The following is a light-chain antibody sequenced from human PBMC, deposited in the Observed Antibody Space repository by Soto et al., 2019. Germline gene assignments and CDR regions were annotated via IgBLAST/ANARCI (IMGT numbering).Light chain of an antibody. CDR1: QSVSSN. Sequence: EIVMTQSPATLSVSPGERATLSCRASQSVSSNLAWYQQKPGQAPRLLSYGASTRATGIPARFSGSGSGTEFTLTISSLQSGDFAVYYCQQYNNWPYTFGQGTKLEIK. V-gene: IGKV3-15*01. CDR2: GAS. J-gene: IGKJ2*01. CDR3: QQYNNWPYT.